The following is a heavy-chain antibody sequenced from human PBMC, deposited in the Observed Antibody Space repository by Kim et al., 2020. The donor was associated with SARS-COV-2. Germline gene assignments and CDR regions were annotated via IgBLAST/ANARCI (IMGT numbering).Heavy chain of an antibody. CDR3: ARGGYSSSWYGEHNCFDP. Sequence: LKSRVTISVDTSPNQFSLKLSSVTGADTAVYYCARGGYSSSWYGEHNCFDPWGQGTLVTVSS. D-gene: IGHD6-13*01. V-gene: IGHV4-34*01. J-gene: IGHJ5*02.